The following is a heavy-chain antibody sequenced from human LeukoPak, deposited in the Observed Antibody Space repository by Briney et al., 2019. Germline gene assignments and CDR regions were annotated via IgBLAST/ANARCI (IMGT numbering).Heavy chain of an antibody. CDR3: TTHGSGSYYYYGMDV. CDR2: IKSQTDGGTT. Sequence: PGGSLRLSCAASGFTFSNAWMSWVRQAPGKGLEWVGRIKSQTDGGTTDYAAPVKGRFTISRDDSKNTLYLQMNSLKTEDTAVYYCTTHGSGSYYYYGMDVWGQGTTVTVSS. CDR1: GFTFSNAW. J-gene: IGHJ6*02. D-gene: IGHD3-10*01. V-gene: IGHV3-15*01.